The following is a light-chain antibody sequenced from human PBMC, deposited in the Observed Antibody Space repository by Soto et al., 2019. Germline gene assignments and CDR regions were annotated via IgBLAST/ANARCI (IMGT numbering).Light chain of an antibody. V-gene: IGKV1-5*03. CDR3: QHYNSYSEA. Sequence: DIQMTQAPSTLSGSVGDRDTITCRARQTISSWLAWYQQKPGKATKLLIYKASTLKSGVPSRFSGSGSGTEFTLTISSLQPDDFATYYCQHYNSYSEAFGQGTNVELK. CDR1: QTISSW. CDR2: KAS. J-gene: IGKJ1*01.